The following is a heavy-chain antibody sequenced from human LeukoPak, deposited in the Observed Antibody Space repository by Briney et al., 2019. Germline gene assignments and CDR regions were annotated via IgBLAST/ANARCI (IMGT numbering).Heavy chain of an antibody. CDR1: GGPFRGYY. J-gene: IGHJ4*02. Sequence: SDTLSLICAVSGGPFRGYYWNWIRQPPGKGLEWIGEINHRGSTNYNPSLKSRVTISVDRSKNQFSLNLSSVTAGDTAVYYCGRRPEALDYWGQGTLVTVSS. CDR2: INHRGST. V-gene: IGHV4-34*01. CDR3: GRRPEALDY.